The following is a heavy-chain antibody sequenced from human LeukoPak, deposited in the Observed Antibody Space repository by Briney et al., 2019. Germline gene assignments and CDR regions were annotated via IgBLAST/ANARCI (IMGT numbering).Heavy chain of an antibody. CDR1: GGSISSGDYY. V-gene: IGHV4-30-4*08. CDR2: IYYSGST. J-gene: IGHJ4*02. Sequence: TLSLTCTVSGGSISSGDYYWSWIRQPPGKGLEWIGYIYYSGSTYYNPSLKSRVTISVDTSKNQSSLKLSSVTAADTAVYYCARSIAVAVIDYWGQGTLVTVSS. CDR3: ARSIAVAVIDY. D-gene: IGHD6-19*01.